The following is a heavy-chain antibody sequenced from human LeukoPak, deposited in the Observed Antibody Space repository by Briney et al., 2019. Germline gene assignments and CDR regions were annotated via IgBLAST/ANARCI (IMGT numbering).Heavy chain of an antibody. CDR3: ASDGAYAMAV. D-gene: IGHD1-26*01. J-gene: IGHJ6*02. CDR1: GSAFSRSW. Sequence: PGGSLRLSCAASGSAFSRSWIHWVRQAPGKGLVWVSHINNDASRTTYADSVRGRFTISRDNAKNTVSLQMNSLRAEDTAVYCYASDGAYAMAVWGQGTTVTVSS. V-gene: IGHV3-74*01. CDR2: INNDASRT.